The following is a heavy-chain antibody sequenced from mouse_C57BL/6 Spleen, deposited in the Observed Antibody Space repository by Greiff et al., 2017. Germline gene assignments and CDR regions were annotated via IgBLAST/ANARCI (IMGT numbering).Heavy chain of an antibody. V-gene: IGHV1-55*01. J-gene: IGHJ2*01. CDR1: GYTFTSYW. Sequence: VQLQQPGAELVKPGASVKMSCKASGYTFTSYWITWVKQRPGQGLEWIGDIYPGSGSTNYNEKFKSKATLTVDTSSSTAYMQLSSLTSEDSAVYYCAREPITTDGYFDYWRQGTTLTVSS. D-gene: IGHD1-1*01. CDR2: IYPGSGST. CDR3: AREPITTDGYFDY.